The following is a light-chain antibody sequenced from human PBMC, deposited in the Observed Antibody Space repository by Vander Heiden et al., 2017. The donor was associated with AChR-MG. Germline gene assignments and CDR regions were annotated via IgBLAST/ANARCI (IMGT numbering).Light chain of an antibody. CDR3: QSYDSSLSGSV. V-gene: IGLV1-40*01. Sequence: QSVLTQPPPVTGSPGQRVTISCPGSSPNIGAGYDVHWYQQPPGTAPQLLIDSNNKRPAGVPGRFSGSKSGTSASRAITGHQAEDEADYYCQSYDSSLSGSVFGGGTKLTVL. CDR2: SNN. J-gene: IGLJ3*02. CDR1: SPNIGAGYD.